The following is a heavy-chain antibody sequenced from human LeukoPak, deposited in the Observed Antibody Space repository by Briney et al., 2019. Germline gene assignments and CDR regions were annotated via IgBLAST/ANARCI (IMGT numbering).Heavy chain of an antibody. Sequence: SETLSLTCTVSGGSISSSSYYWGWIRQPPGKGLEWIGSIYYSGSTYYNPSHKSRVTISVDTSKNQFSLKLSSVTAADTAVYYCARGSTWIQLWLPWDYWGQGTLVTDSS. J-gene: IGHJ4*02. D-gene: IGHD5-18*01. V-gene: IGHV4-39*07. CDR1: GGSISSSSYY. CDR2: IYYSGST. CDR3: ARGSTWIQLWLPWDY.